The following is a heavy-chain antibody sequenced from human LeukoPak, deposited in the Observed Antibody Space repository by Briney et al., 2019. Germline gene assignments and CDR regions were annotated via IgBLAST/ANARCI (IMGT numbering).Heavy chain of an antibody. Sequence: GRSLRLSCAASGFSFSSYAMHWVRQAPGKGLEWVAVISSDGSNKYYADSVKGRFSISRDNSENTLHLQMNSLTTDDTSMYYCARGGRDYVWGSSQDYFDYWGQGTLVTVSS. CDR2: ISSDGSNK. D-gene: IGHD3-16*01. V-gene: IGHV3-30*04. CDR3: ARGGRDYVWGSSQDYFDY. CDR1: GFSFSSYA. J-gene: IGHJ4*02.